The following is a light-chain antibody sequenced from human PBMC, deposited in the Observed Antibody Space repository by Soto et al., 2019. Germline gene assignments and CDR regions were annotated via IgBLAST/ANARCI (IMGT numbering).Light chain of an antibody. Sequence: DIQMTQSPSTLSGSVVARVTITFRASQSISSYLNWYQQKPGKAPKLLIYAASSLQSGVPSRFSGSGSGTEFTLTISSLQPDDFATYYCQQFNTYSRTFGQGTKVDIK. J-gene: IGKJ1*01. V-gene: IGKV1-5*01. CDR1: QSISSY. CDR2: AAS. CDR3: QQFNTYSRT.